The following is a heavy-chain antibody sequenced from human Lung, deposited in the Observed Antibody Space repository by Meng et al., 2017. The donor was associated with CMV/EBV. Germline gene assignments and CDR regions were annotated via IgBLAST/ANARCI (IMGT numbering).Heavy chain of an antibody. CDR1: DFTVSSNY. Sequence: ESLKISXAASDFTVSSNYMSWVRQAPGKGLEWVSLIYSGGTTYYADSVKGRFTISRDNSKNTLYLQMNSLRAEDTAVYYCTRVFGSGSQRYGGYYGMDVWXQGTTVTVSS. CDR3: TRVFGSGSQRYGGYYGMDV. V-gene: IGHV3-53*01. J-gene: IGHJ6*02. CDR2: IYSGGTT. D-gene: IGHD3-10*01.